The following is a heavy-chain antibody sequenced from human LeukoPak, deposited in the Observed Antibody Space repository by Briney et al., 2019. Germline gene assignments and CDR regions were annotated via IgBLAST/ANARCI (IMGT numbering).Heavy chain of an antibody. CDR1: GGSISGYY. Sequence: SSETLSLTCTVSGGSISGYYWSWIRQPPGKGLEWIGYIYYTGSTNYNPSLKSRVIISVDTSKNQFSLKVSSVTAADTAVYYCVRSKSGTYGWFDPRGQGTLVTVSS. CDR2: IYYTGST. D-gene: IGHD4-17*01. V-gene: IGHV4-59*01. J-gene: IGHJ5*02. CDR3: VRSKSGTYGWFDP.